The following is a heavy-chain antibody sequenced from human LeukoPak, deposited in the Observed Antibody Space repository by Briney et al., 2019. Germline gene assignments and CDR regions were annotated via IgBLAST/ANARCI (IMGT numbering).Heavy chain of an antibody. Sequence: TSETLSLTCAVYGGSLSGYYWSWIRQPPGKGLEWIGEINHSGSTNYNPSLKSRVTISVDTSKNQFSLKLSSVTAADTAVYYCTRGRGIVVVTAIISKYYFDYWGQGTLVTVSS. CDR2: INHSGST. CDR1: GGSLSGYY. J-gene: IGHJ4*02. CDR3: TRGRGIVVVTAIISKYYFDY. V-gene: IGHV4-34*01. D-gene: IGHD2-21*02.